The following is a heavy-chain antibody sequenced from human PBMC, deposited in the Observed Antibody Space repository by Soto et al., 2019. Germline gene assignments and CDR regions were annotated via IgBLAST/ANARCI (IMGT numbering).Heavy chain of an antibody. CDR3: ATDKKSYDFWSGYSGDAFDI. D-gene: IGHD3-3*01. Sequence: SVEGSCRASGYTFTSYGISWGRQAPVQGLEWMGWISAYNGNTNYAQKLQGRVTMTTDTSTSTAYMELRSLRSDDTAVYYCATDKKSYDFWSGYSGDAFDIRGQGTMVTV. CDR2: ISAYNGNT. CDR1: GYTFTSYG. V-gene: IGHV1-18*01. J-gene: IGHJ3*02.